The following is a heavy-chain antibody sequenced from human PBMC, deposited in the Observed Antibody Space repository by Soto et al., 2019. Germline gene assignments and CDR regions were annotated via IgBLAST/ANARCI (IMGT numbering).Heavy chain of an antibody. CDR3: AKGSRALKYSNQPGYYYYYYLDV. J-gene: IGHJ6*03. V-gene: IGHV3-23*01. CDR2: ISGSGGST. CDR1: GFTFSSYA. Sequence: GGSLRLSCAASGFTFSSYAMSWVRQAPGKGLEWVSAISGSGGSTYYADSVKGRFTISRDNSKNTLYLQMNSLRAEDTAVYYCAKGSRALKYSNQPGYYYYYYLDVWGKGPTVTVSS. D-gene: IGHD4-4*01.